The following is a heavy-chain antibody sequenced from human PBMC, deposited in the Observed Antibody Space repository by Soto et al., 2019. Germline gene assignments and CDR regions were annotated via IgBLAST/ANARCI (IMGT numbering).Heavy chain of an antibody. V-gene: IGHV1-3*01. D-gene: IGHD3-16*02. CDR1: GYTFTSYA. CDR3: ATAHSSYTEPGPSH. Sequence: QVPLVQSGAEVKKPGASVKVSCKASGYTFTSYAMHWVRQAPGQRLEWMGWINAGNGNTKYSQKFQGRVTITRDTSASTAYMELSSLRSEDTAVYYCATAHSSYTEPGPSHWGQGTLVTVSS. J-gene: IGHJ4*02. CDR2: INAGNGNT.